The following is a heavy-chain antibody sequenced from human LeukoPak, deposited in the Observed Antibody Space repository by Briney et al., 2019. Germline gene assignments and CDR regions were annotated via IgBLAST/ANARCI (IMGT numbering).Heavy chain of an antibody. Sequence: ASVKVSCKVSGYTLTELSMHWVRQAPGKGLEWMGGFDPEDGETIYAQKFQGRVTMTEDTSTDTAYMELSSLRSEDTAVYYCATFPSSSWYEDAFDIRGQGTMVTVSS. J-gene: IGHJ3*02. D-gene: IGHD6-13*01. CDR1: GYTLTELS. CDR2: FDPEDGET. CDR3: ATFPSSSWYEDAFDI. V-gene: IGHV1-24*01.